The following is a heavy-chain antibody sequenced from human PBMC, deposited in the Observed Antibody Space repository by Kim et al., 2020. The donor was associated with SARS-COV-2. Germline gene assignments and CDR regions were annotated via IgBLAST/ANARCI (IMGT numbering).Heavy chain of an antibody. V-gene: IGHV3-30*04. CDR1: GFTFSSYA. D-gene: IGHD3-9*01. CDR3: ARGDVLRYFDWLLEGDLYYYGMDV. Sequence: GGSLRLSCAASGFTFSSYAMHWVRQAPGKGLEWVAVISYDGSNKYYADSVKGRFTISRDNSKNTLYLQMNSLRAEDTAVYYCARGDVLRYFDWLLEGDLYYYGMDVWGQGTTVTVSS. J-gene: IGHJ6*02. CDR2: ISYDGSNK.